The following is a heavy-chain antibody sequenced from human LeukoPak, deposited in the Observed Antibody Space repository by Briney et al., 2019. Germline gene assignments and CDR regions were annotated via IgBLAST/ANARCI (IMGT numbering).Heavy chain of an antibody. CDR1: GFTFSSYA. Sequence: PGGSLRLSCAASGFTFSSYAMSWVRQALGKGLEWVSAISGSGGSTYYADSVKGRFTISRDNSKNTLYLQMNSLRAEDTAVYYCAKDWVQLLPLYYFDYWGQGTLVTVSS. CDR2: ISGSGGST. D-gene: IGHD2-15*01. J-gene: IGHJ4*02. V-gene: IGHV3-23*01. CDR3: AKDWVQLLPLYYFDY.